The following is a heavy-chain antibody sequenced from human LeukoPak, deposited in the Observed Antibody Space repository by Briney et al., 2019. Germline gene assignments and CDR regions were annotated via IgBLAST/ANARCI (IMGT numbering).Heavy chain of an antibody. CDR3: ARGSMVAASGWFDP. Sequence: ASVKVSCKASGYTFTSFDINWVRQATGQGLEWMGWMNYNSDNTGYAQKFQGRVTMTRNTSISTAYMELSSLRSEDTAVYYYARGSMVAASGWFDPWGQGTLVTVSS. D-gene: IGHD2-15*01. CDR1: GYTFTSFD. CDR2: MNYNSDNT. J-gene: IGHJ5*02. V-gene: IGHV1-8*01.